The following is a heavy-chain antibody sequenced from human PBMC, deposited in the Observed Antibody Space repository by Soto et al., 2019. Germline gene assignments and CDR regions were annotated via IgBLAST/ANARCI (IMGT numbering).Heavy chain of an antibody. CDR2: MNPNSGNT. J-gene: IGHJ3*02. Sequence: QVQLVQSGAEVKKPGASVKVSCKASGYTFTSYDINWVRQATGQGLEWMGWMNPNSGNTGYAKKFQGRVTMTRNTSISTAYMELSSLRSDDTAVYYCARGINYYDSGDDAFDIWGQGTMVTVSS. CDR1: GYTFTSYD. CDR3: ARGINYYDSGDDAFDI. D-gene: IGHD3-10*01. V-gene: IGHV1-8*01.